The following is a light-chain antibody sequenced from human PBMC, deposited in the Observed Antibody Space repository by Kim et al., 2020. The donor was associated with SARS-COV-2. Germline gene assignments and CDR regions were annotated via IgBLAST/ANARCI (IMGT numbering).Light chain of an antibody. CDR3: QQSFGSLPT. J-gene: IGKJ5*01. Sequence: ASVGDRVTISCRASQSIRNYLNWYQHRPGKAPKLLIYAASTLQSGVPSRFSGSGSETEFTLTISSLQPEDFATYYCQQSFGSLPTFGQGTRLEIK. V-gene: IGKV1-39*01. CDR1: QSIRNY. CDR2: AAS.